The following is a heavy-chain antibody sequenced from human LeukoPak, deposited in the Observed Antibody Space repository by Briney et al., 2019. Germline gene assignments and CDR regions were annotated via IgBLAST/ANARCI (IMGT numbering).Heavy chain of an antibody. CDR2: IYYSGST. D-gene: IGHD3-3*01. CDR3: ARAYYDFWSGYPNYYYYYYMDV. Sequence: SETPSLTCTVSGGSISSYYWSWVRQPPGKGLEWIGYIYYSGSTTYNPSLKSRVTISGDTSKNQFSLKLSSVTAADTAVYYCARAYYDFWSGYPNYYYYYYMDVWGKGTTVTVSS. J-gene: IGHJ6*03. V-gene: IGHV4-59*01. CDR1: GGSISSYY.